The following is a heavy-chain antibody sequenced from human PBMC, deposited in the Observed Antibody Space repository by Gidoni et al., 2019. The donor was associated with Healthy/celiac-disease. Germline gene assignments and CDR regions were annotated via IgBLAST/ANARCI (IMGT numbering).Heavy chain of an antibody. CDR1: GCSLRSYY. D-gene: IGHD3-22*01. V-gene: IGHV4-59*01. Sequence: QVQLQESGPGLVKPADTLSLPCTVAGCSLRSYYWGWLRQPTGKGLEWFGYIYYSGSTNYNPALKSRVTISVDTSKNQFSLKLSPVTEADTAVYYGARGPYYYDSSGYDNWGQGTLVTVSS. CDR3: ARGPYYYDSSGYDN. J-gene: IGHJ4*02. CDR2: IYYSGST.